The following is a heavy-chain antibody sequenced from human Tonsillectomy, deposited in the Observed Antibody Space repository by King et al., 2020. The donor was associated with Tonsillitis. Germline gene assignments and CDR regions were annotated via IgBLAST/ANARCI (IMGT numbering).Heavy chain of an antibody. CDR2: ISYTGST. V-gene: IGHV4-31*03. CDR3: AGSGATFDY. Sequence: QLQESGPGLVRPSQTLSLTCTVSGVSISSGGHYWSWIRQLPGKGLEWIAYISYTGSTYYSPSLKSRVTISVDTSKNQFSLQLSSVTAADTAVYFCAGSGATFDYWGQGTLVTVSS. D-gene: IGHD2-15*01. CDR1: GVSISSGGHY. J-gene: IGHJ4*02.